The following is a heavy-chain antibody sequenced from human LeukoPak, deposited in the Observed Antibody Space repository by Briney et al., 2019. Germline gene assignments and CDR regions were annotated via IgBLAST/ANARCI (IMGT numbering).Heavy chain of an antibody. J-gene: IGHJ5*02. V-gene: IGHV3-11*01. CDR2: INIGGTNT. CDR1: GFTFNAYY. CDR3: ATDGAGFDT. Sequence: GGSLRLSCAASGFTFNAYYMSWIGKAQGKGLEWLSYINIGGTNTHYADSVKGRFTISRDNAKKSLYLEMNNLRAEDTAVYYCATDGAGFDTWGQGVLVTVSS.